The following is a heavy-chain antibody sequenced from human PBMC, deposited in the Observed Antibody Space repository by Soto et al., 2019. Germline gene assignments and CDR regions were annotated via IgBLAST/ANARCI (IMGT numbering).Heavy chain of an antibody. V-gene: IGHV3-33*01. CDR1: GFTFSSYG. CDR3: ARDRPRDLDY. D-gene: IGHD2-21*02. CDR2: IWYDGSNK. J-gene: IGHJ4*02. Sequence: QVQLVESGGGVVQPGRSLRLSCAASGFTFSSYGMHWVRQAPGKGLEWVAVIWYDGSNKYYADSVKGRFTISRDNSKNTLYRQMNGLGAEDTAVYYCARDRPRDLDYWGQGTLVTVSS.